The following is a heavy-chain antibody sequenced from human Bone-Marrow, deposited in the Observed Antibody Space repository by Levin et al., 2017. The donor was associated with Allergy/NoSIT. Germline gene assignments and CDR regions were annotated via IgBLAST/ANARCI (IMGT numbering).Heavy chain of an antibody. CDR1: GFNFNSSY. Sequence: AGGSLRLSCVVSGFNFNSSYMNWVRQAPGKGLEWVSSISSRGSFIYYTDSVKGRFTISRDNAKNSLYLQMNSLRAEDTAVYYCTRDGKKEGVFGDWGQGTLVTVSS. CDR2: ISSRGSFI. J-gene: IGHJ4*02. V-gene: IGHV3-21*01. CDR3: TRDGKKEGVFGD. D-gene: IGHD3-16*01.